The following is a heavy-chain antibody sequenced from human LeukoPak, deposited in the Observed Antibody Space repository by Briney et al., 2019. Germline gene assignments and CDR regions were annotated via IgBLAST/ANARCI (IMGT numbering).Heavy chain of an antibody. CDR2: INPNSGGT. V-gene: IGHV1-2*02. CDR3: ANYCSGGSCYSGNAFDI. CDR1: GYTFTGYY. D-gene: IGHD2-15*01. J-gene: IGHJ3*02. Sequence: ASVKVSCKASGYTFTGYYMHWVRQAPGQGLEWMGWINPNSGGTNYAQKFQGRVTMTRDTSISTAYMELSRLRSDDTAVYYCANYCSGGSCYSGNAFDIWGQGTMVTASS.